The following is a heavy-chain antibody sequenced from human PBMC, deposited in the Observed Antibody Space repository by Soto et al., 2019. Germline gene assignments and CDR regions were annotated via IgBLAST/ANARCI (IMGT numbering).Heavy chain of an antibody. J-gene: IGHJ4*02. V-gene: IGHV3-23*01. CDR2: ISGSGGST. CDR3: AKDRLHEYCSGGSCLPYYFDY. CDR1: GFTFSSYA. D-gene: IGHD2-15*01. Sequence: PGGSLRLSCAASGFTFSSYAMSWVRQAPGRGLEWVSAISGSGGSTYYADSVKGRFTISRDNSKNTLYLQMNSLRAEDTAVYYCAKDRLHEYCSGGSCLPYYFDYWGQGTLVTVSS.